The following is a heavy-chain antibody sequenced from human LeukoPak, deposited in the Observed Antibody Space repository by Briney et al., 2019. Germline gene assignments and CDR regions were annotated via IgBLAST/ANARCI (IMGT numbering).Heavy chain of an antibody. D-gene: IGHD6-19*01. CDR2: IQTSGSI. V-gene: IGHV4-4*07. Sequence: SETLSLTCTVSGGSMNNHDWSWVRQPAGKGLEWTGRIQTSGSINYNSSLKSRVTISIDTSQNYFSLKLTSMTAADSAMYYCARASNIGWYQFDYWGQGMLVTVSS. CDR3: ARASNIGWYQFDY. J-gene: IGHJ4*02. CDR1: GGSMNNHD.